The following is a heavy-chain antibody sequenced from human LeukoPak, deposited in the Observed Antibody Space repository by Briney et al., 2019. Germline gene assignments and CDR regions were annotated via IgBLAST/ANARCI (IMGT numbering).Heavy chain of an antibody. CDR1: GYTFTSYA. CDR2: INAGNGNT. CDR3: ASKRGYSYGLDY. J-gene: IGHJ4*02. V-gene: IGHV1-3*01. Sequence: ASVKVSCKASGYTFTSYAMHWVRQAPGQRLEWMGWINAGNGNTKYSQKFQSRVTITRDTSASTAYMELSSLRSEDTAVYYCASKRGYSYGLDYWGQGTLVTVSS. D-gene: IGHD5-18*01.